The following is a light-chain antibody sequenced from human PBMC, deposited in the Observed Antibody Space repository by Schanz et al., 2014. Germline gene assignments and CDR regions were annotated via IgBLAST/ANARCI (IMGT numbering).Light chain of an antibody. V-gene: IGLV2-23*01. CDR3: CSYAGSRNDV. CDR2: EGS. Sequence: QSALTQPASVSGSPGQSITISCTGTSSDVGNYGLVSWYQLHPGKAPKLIIYEGSQRPSTVSNRFSGSKSDNTASLTISGLQTEDEAHYYCCSYAGSRNDVFGTGTKLTVL. J-gene: IGLJ1*01. CDR1: SSDVGNYGL.